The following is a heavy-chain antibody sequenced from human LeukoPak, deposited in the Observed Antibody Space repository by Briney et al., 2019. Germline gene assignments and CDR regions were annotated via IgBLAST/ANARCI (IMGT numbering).Heavy chain of an antibody. J-gene: IGHJ4*02. Sequence: ASVKVSCKASGYTFTSYGISWVRQAPGQGLEWMGWISAYNGNTNYAQKLQGRVTMTRDTSISTAYMELSRLRSEDTAVYYCARSGSYSSSYFDYWGQGTLVTVSS. D-gene: IGHD1-26*01. CDR2: ISAYNGNT. CDR3: ARSGSYSSSYFDY. CDR1: GYTFTSYG. V-gene: IGHV1-18*01.